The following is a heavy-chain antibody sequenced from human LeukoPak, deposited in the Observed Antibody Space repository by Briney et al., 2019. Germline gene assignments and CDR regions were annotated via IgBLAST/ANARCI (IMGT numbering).Heavy chain of an antibody. V-gene: IGHV1-18*01. CDR3: ARDLTTTQEERYYYYYGMDL. CDR2: ISAYNGNT. D-gene: IGHD4-17*01. Sequence: ASVKVSCKASGYTFTSYGISWVRQAPGQGLEWMGWISAYNGNTNYAQKLQGRVTMTTDTSTSTAYMELRSLRSDDTAVYYCARDLTTTQEERYYYYYGMDLWGQGTTVNVSS. J-gene: IGHJ6*02. CDR1: GYTFTSYG.